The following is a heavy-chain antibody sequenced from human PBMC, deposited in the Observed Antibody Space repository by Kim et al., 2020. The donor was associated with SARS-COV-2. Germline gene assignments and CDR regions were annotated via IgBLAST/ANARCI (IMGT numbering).Heavy chain of an antibody. Sequence: GGSLRLSCAASGFSFSNYAMHWVRQAPGKGLEWVAVISYDGTDKFYADSVKGRFTISRDNSRYTLYLQMSSLRVEDTALYYCASPPVGSYYGFDGWGQGT. D-gene: IGHD1-26*01. CDR3: ASPPVGSYYGFDG. CDR1: GFSFSNYA. CDR2: ISYDGTDK. J-gene: IGHJ6*02. V-gene: IGHV3-30*04.